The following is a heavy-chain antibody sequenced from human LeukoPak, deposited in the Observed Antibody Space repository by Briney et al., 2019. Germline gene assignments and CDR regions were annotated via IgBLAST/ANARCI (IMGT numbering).Heavy chain of an antibody. CDR2: ISYSGTT. J-gene: IGHJ6*02. CDR3: ARDGVVVGTYGMDV. Sequence: PSETLSLTCTVSGGSISSSSYHWGWVRQPPGKGLEWIGSISYSGTTYYNPSLNSRVTIFGDTSKNQFSLRLSSVTAADTAVYYCARDGVVVGTYGMDVWGQGTTVTVSS. CDR1: GGSISSSSYH. V-gene: IGHV4-39*07. D-gene: IGHD2-15*01.